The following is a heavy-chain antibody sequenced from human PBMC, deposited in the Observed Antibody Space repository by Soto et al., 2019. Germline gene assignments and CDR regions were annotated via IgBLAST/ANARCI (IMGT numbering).Heavy chain of an antibody. CDR3: ARGRCSGGSCYSRSADWFDP. D-gene: IGHD2-15*01. V-gene: IGHV1-2*02. CDR2: INPNSGGT. J-gene: IGHJ5*02. CDR1: GYTFTGYY. Sequence: ASVKVSCKASGYTFTGYYMHWVRQAPGQGLEWMGWINPNSGGTNYAQKFQGRVTMTRDTSINTAYMELSRLRSDDTAVYYCARGRCSGGSCYSRSADWFDPWGQGTLVTVSS.